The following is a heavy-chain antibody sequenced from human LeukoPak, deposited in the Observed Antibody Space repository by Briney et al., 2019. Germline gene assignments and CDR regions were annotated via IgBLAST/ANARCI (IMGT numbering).Heavy chain of an antibody. V-gene: IGHV3-21*01. Sequence: GGSLRLSCAASGFTFSSYSMHWVRQAPGKGLEWVSCIRTVTSSIYYADAVKGRFTVSRDNAKNSLYLEMNSLRAEDTAVYYCAREGLPSGATKVFDYWGRGTLVAVSS. J-gene: IGHJ4*02. CDR2: IRTVTSSI. CDR3: AREGLPSGATKVFDY. CDR1: GFTFSSYS. D-gene: IGHD2-15*01.